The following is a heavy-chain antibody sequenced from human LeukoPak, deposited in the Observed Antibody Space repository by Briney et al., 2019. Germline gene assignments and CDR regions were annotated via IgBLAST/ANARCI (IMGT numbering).Heavy chain of an antibody. J-gene: IGHJ4*02. CDR3: ARGHYDGR. D-gene: IGHD3-22*01. CDR1: GYTLTNLA. CDR2: IDTNTGKP. Sequence: ASVKVSCKGSGYTLTNLAINWVRQAPGQGLEWMGWIDTNTGKPTYAQGFTGRFVFSLDTSVSTAFLQISSLKTEDTAVYYCARGHYDGRWGQGTLVTVSS. V-gene: IGHV7-4-1*02.